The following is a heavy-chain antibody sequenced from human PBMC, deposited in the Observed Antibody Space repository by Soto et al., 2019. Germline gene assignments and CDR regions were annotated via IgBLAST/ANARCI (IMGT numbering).Heavy chain of an antibody. CDR3: ARDHGNYDFWSGYFDAFDI. CDR2: IYSGGST. CDR1: GFTVSSNY. J-gene: IGHJ3*02. Sequence: TGGSLRLSCAASGFTVSSNYMSWVRRAPGKGLEWVSVIYSGGSTYYADSVKGRFTISRDNSKNTLYLQMNSLRAEDTAVYYCARDHGNYDFWSGYFDAFDIWGQGTMVTVSS. D-gene: IGHD3-3*01. V-gene: IGHV3-66*01.